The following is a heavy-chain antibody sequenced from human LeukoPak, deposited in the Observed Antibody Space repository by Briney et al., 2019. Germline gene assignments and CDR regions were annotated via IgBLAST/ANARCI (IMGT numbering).Heavy chain of an antibody. CDR1: GGSISSYY. Sequence: SETLSLTCTVSGGSISSYYWTWIRQPPGKGLEWIGYIYYSGSTNYNPSLKSRVTISLDTSKNQLSLKLSSVTAADTAVYYCARQPYNTSGYYYYFDYWGQGTLVTVSS. D-gene: IGHD3-22*01. CDR3: ARQPYNTSGYYYYFDY. CDR2: IYYSGST. V-gene: IGHV4-59*08. J-gene: IGHJ4*02.